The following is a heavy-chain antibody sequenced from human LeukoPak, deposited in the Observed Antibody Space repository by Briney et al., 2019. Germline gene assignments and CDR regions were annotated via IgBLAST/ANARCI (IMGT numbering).Heavy chain of an antibody. Sequence: PGGSLRLSCAASGFTFSSYRMNWVRQAPGKGLEWVSYISSSSNTIYYADSVKGRFTISRDNAKNSLYLQMNSLRAEDTALYYCARTIVTMDNYYYMDVWGKGTTVTVSS. V-gene: IGHV3-48*04. CDR2: ISSSSNTI. D-gene: IGHD4-11*01. CDR3: ARTIVTMDNYYYMDV. J-gene: IGHJ6*03. CDR1: GFTFSSYR.